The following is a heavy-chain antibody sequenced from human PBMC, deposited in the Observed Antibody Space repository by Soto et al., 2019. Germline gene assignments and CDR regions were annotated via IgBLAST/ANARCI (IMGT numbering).Heavy chain of an antibody. CDR2: IYWNDDK. CDR1: GFSLSTSGVG. D-gene: IGHD3-22*01. Sequence: ESGPTLVNPTQTLTLTCTFSGFSLSTSGVGVGWIRQPPGKALEWLALIYWNDDKRYSPSLKSRLTITKDTSKNQVVLTMTNMDPVDTATYYCAHRQSRGYYYDSSGYYYYFDYWGQGTLVTVSS. J-gene: IGHJ4*02. CDR3: AHRQSRGYYYDSSGYYYYFDY. V-gene: IGHV2-5*01.